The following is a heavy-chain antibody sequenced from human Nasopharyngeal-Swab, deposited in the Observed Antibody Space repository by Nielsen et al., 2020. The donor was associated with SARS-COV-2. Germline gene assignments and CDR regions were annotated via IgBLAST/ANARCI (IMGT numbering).Heavy chain of an antibody. CDR3: ARQPGNYDYVWGSYRPDGAFDF. J-gene: IGHJ3*01. Sequence: RQAPGKGLEWIGSIYYSGTTYYNPPLKSRVTISVDTSKNQFSLKLSSVTAADTAVYYCARQPGNYDYVWGSYRPDGAFDFWGQGTMVTVSS. D-gene: IGHD3-16*02. V-gene: IGHV4-39*01. CDR2: IYYSGTT.